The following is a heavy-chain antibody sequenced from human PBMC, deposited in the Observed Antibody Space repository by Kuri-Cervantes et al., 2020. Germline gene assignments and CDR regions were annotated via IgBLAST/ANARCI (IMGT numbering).Heavy chain of an antibody. V-gene: IGHV1-18*01. J-gene: IGHJ3*02. D-gene: IGHD2-21*02. CDR2: ISAYNGNT. Sequence: ASVKVSCKASGYTFTSYGISWVRQAPGQGLEWMGWISAYNGNTNYAQKLQGRVTMTRDTSINTAYMELSSLRSEDTAVYYCARVKRSGGDLLDAFDIWGQGTLVTVSS. CDR1: GYTFTSYG. CDR3: ARVKRSGGDLLDAFDI.